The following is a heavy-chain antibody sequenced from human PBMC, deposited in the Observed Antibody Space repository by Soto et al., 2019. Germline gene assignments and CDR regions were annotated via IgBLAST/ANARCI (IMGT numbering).Heavy chain of an antibody. CDR2: INHSGST. CDR1: GGSFRGYY. J-gene: IGHJ5*02. CDR3: AIGSKAAGTLWFDP. Sequence: QVQLQQWGAGLLKPSETLSLTCAVYGGSFRGYYWSWISQPPGKGLEWIGEINHSGSTNYNPSLKSRVTISVDTSKNQFALKLSSVTAADTAVYYCAIGSKAAGTLWFDPWGQGTLVTVSS. V-gene: IGHV4-34*01. D-gene: IGHD6-13*01.